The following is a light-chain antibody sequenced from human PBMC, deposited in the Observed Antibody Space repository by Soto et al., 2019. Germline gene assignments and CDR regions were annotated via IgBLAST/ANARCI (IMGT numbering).Light chain of an antibody. Sequence: QSVLTQSPSASGTPGQRVTISCSGSASTIGRNYVYWYQQLPGTAPKLLIYRNSQRPSGVPDRFSGSKSGTSASLAISGLRSEDEADYYCAAWDDNLSGSYVSGDGTKVTVL. V-gene: IGLV1-47*01. J-gene: IGLJ1*01. CDR3: AAWDDNLSGSYV. CDR2: RNS. CDR1: ASTIGRNY.